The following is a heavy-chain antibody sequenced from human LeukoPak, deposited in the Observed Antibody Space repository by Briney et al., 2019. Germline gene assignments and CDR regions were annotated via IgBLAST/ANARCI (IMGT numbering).Heavy chain of an antibody. V-gene: IGHV3-7*01. CDR1: RFTFSSHW. J-gene: IGHJ3*02. CDR2: INKDGTEK. Sequence: GGSLRLSCTASRFTFSSHWMNWVRQAPGKGLEWVANINKDGTEKYYMDSVKGRFTISRDNAKNSLYLQMNSLRAEDTAVYYCARADYDILTGYDAFDIWGQGTMVTVSS. D-gene: IGHD3-9*01. CDR3: ARADYDILTGYDAFDI.